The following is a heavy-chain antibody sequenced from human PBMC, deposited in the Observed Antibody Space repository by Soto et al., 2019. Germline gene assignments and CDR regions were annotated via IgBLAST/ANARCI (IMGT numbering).Heavy chain of an antibody. CDR3: ARSPRHSSGWTNAFDI. J-gene: IGHJ3*02. CDR2: ISAYNGNT. V-gene: IGHV1-18*04. CDR1: GYTFTSYG. D-gene: IGHD6-19*01. Sequence: ASVKVSCKASGYTFTSYGISWVLQAPGQGLEWMGWISAYNGNTNYAQKLQGRVTMATDTSTSTAYMELRSLRSDDTAVYYCARSPRHSSGWTNAFDIWGQGTMVTVSS.